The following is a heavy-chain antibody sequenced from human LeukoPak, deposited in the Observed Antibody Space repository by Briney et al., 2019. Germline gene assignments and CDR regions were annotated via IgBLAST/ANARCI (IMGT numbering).Heavy chain of an antibody. Sequence: GGSLPLSCAASGFTFSNYGMSWVRQAPGKGLEWVSSISRSGGSTHYADSVKGRFVISRDTSKNTLHLQMNSLTAGDTAVYYCARKGAGLDDFDLWGQGTVITVSS. V-gene: IGHV3-23*01. D-gene: IGHD3/OR15-3a*01. CDR2: ISRSGGST. CDR3: ARKGAGLDDFDL. CDR1: GFTFSNYG. J-gene: IGHJ3*01.